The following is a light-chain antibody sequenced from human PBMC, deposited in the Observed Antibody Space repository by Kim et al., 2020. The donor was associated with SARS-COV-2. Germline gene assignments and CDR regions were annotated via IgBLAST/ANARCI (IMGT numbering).Light chain of an antibody. J-gene: IGLJ2*01. V-gene: IGLV3-25*03. CDR3: QSADSSGTYVV. CDR1: ALPKQY. CDR2: KDS. Sequence: ELTQPPSVSVSPGQTARITCSGDALPKQYAYWYQQKPGQAPVLVIYKDSERPSGIPERFSGSSSGTTVTLTISGVQAEDEADYYCQSADSSGTYVVFG.